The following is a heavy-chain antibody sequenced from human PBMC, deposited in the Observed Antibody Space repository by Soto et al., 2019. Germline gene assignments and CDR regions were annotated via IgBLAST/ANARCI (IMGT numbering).Heavy chain of an antibody. J-gene: IGHJ6*03. CDR1: GGSFSGYY. D-gene: IGHD6-19*01. Sequence: SETLSLTCAVYGGSFSGYYWSWIRQPPGKGLEWIGEINHSGSTNYNPSLKSRVTISVDTSKNQFSLKLSSVTAADTTLYYCARSTAGPYYYYYYMDVWGKGTTVTVSS. CDR3: ARSTAGPYYYYYYMDV. V-gene: IGHV4-34*01. CDR2: INHSGST.